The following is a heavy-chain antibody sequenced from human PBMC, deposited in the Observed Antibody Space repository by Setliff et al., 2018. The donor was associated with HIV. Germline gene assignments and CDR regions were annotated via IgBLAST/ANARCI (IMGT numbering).Heavy chain of an antibody. CDR1: GGSISSNNYY. CDR3: AGKIPRRNNYYYYGMDV. V-gene: IGHV4-39*07. CDR2: IYYSGST. J-gene: IGHJ6*02. Sequence: SETLSLTCTVSGGSISSNNYYWGWIRQPPGKGLEWIGSIYYSGSTYYNPSLRSRVTISVDTSKNQFSLKVSSVTAADTAVYYCAGKIPRRNNYYYYGMDVWGQGTTVTVSS.